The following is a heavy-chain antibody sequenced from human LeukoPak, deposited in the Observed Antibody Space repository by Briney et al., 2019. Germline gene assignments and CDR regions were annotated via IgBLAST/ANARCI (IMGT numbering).Heavy chain of an antibody. CDR3: ARDRSSGYNWFDP. V-gene: IGHV3-74*01. J-gene: IGHJ5*02. D-gene: IGHD3-22*01. Sequence: GGSLRLSCAASGLTFSSYWMHWVRQAPGKGLEWVSRISNDGSSTSYADSVKGRFTISRDKAKNTLYLQMNSLRAEDTAVYYCARDRSSGYNWFDPWGQGTLVTVSS. CDR1: GLTFSSYW. CDR2: ISNDGSST.